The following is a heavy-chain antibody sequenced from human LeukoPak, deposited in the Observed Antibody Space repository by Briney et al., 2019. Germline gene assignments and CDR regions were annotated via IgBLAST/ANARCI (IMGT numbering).Heavy chain of an antibody. CDR2: VSGGGGTT. CDR1: GFTFSSYA. D-gene: IGHD2-2*01. J-gene: IGHJ4*02. Sequence: GTSLRLSCEAFGFTFSSYAMSWVRQAPGKGLEWVPTVSGGGGTTYYADSVKGRFTISRDNSKNTLFLQMNSLRAEDTAIYYCAKDMGYCSSATCYGLDYWGQGTLVTVSS. V-gene: IGHV3-23*01. CDR3: AKDMGYCSSATCYGLDY.